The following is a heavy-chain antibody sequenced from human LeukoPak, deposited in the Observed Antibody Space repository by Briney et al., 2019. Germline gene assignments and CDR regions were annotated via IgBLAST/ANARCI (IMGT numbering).Heavy chain of an antibody. D-gene: IGHD1-26*01. V-gene: IGHV4-61*02. Sequence: PSETLSLTCTVSGGSISSGSYYWSWIRQPAGKGLEWIGRIYTSGSTNYYLSLKSRVTIAVDTSRNQFSLKLSSVTAADTAVYYCARDYSGRLAWGQGTLVTVSS. J-gene: IGHJ5*02. CDR2: IYTSGST. CDR1: GGSISSGSYY. CDR3: ARDYSGRLA.